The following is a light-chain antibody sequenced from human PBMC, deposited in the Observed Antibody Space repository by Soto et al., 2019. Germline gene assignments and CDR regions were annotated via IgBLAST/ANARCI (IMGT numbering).Light chain of an antibody. J-gene: IGKJ2*01. CDR1: QTIGKD. V-gene: IGKV1-39*01. Sequence: DIQMTQSPSSLSAYVGDRVIVTCRASQTIGKDLHWYQQKPGGAPKLLIYGASNLLRGVPSRFSGSGSGTDFTLTISSVQPEDSATYYCQQSYSTPPYTFGQGTRVEVK. CDR3: QQSYSTPPYT. CDR2: GAS.